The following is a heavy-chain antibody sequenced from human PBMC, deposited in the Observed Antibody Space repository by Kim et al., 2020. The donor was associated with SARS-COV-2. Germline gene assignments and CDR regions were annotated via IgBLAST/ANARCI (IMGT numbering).Heavy chain of an antibody. CDR2: ISAYNGNT. J-gene: IGHJ6*02. CDR3: AREGKTKIAAAGRYYYYYYGMDV. Sequence: ASVKVSCKASGYTFTSYGISWVRQAPGQGLEWMGWISAYNGNTNYAQKLQGRVTMTTDTSTSTAYMELRSLRSDDTAVYYCAREGKTKIAAAGRYYYYYYGMDVWGQGTTVTVSS. D-gene: IGHD6-13*01. CDR1: GYTFTSYG. V-gene: IGHV1-18*01.